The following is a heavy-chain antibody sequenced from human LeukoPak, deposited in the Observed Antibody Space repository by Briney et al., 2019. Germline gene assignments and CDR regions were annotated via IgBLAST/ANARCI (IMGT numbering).Heavy chain of an antibody. CDR3: ARHTLVGARNAFDI. J-gene: IGHJ3*02. CDR2: IYYSGST. CDR1: GGSISSYY. V-gene: IGHV4-59*08. D-gene: IGHD1-26*01. Sequence: SETLSLTCTVSGGSISSYYWSWIRQPPGKGLEWIGYIYYSGSTNYNPSLKSRVTTSVDSSKNQFSLKLSSVTAADTAVYYCARHTLVGARNAFDIWGQGTLVTVSS.